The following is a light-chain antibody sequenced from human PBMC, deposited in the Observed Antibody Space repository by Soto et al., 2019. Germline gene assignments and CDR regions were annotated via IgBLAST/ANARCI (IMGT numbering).Light chain of an antibody. V-gene: IGLV1-44*01. CDR3: ATWDDSLSGWV. CDR2: NNN. CDR1: TSNIGSNA. Sequence: QSVLTQPPSASGTPGQRVTISCSGSTSNIGSNAVSWYQQLPGTAPKLLIYNNNQRPSGVPDRFSGSKSGTSASVAISGLQSEDEADYYCATWDDSLSGWVFGGGTKVTVL. J-gene: IGLJ3*02.